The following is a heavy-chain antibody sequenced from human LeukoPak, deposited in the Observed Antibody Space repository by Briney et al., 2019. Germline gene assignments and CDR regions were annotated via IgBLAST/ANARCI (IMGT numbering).Heavy chain of an antibody. Sequence: GGSLRLSCAASGFTFSSYAMSWVRQAPGKGPEWVSAISGSGGSTYYADSVKGRFTISRDNSKNTPYLQMNSLRAEDTAVYYCAKDWLGDYFDYWGQGTLVTVSS. V-gene: IGHV3-23*01. CDR1: GFTFSSYA. CDR2: ISGSGGST. D-gene: IGHD4-17*01. J-gene: IGHJ4*02. CDR3: AKDWLGDYFDY.